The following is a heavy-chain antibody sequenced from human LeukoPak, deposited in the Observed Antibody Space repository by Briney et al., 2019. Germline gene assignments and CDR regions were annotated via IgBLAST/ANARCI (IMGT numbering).Heavy chain of an antibody. J-gene: IGHJ5*02. V-gene: IGHV1-2*02. CDR3: ARDHGVYYDSSGYYPKRFDP. CDR1: GYTFTGYY. D-gene: IGHD3-22*01. CDR2: INPNSGGT. Sequence: GASEKVSCKASGYTFTGYYMHWVRQAPGQGLEWMGWINPNSGGTNYAQKFQGRVTMTRDTSISTAYMELSRLRSDDTAVYYCARDHGVYYDSSGYYPKRFDPWGQGTLVTVSS.